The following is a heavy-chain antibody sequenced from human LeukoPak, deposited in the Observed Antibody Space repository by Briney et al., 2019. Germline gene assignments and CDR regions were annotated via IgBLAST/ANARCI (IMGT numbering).Heavy chain of an antibody. J-gene: IGHJ4*02. CDR2: IYPGDSDT. CDR1: GYTFTNYW. Sequence: GESLKISCKTSGYTFTNYWIGWVRQMPGKGLEWMGIIYPGDSDTRLSPSFQGQVTISADKSITTAYLQWSSLMASDTAMYYCARRGGSLNYFDYWGLGTLVTVSS. V-gene: IGHV5-51*01. D-gene: IGHD3-10*01. CDR3: ARRGGSLNYFDY.